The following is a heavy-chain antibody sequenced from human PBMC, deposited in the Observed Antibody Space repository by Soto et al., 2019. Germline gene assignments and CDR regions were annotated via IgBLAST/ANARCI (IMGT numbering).Heavy chain of an antibody. CDR1: GASIKTHSHY. J-gene: IGHJ4*02. CDR3: ARLYSGSYQPDY. D-gene: IGHD1-26*01. V-gene: IGHV4-39*01. Sequence: SETLSLTCTVSGASIKTHSHYWGWIRQPPGKGLEWIGSILYTGSTYYNPSLKNRVTGSLDTSKNQFSLNLSSVTAADTAVFYCARLYSGSYQPDYCGQGTLDTVSS. CDR2: ILYTGST.